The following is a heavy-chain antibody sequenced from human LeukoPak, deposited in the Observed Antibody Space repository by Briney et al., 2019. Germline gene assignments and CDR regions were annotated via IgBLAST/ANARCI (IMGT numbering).Heavy chain of an antibody. CDR1: GYSISSGYY. CDR3: ARDLSMADLGWFDP. Sequence: SETLSLTCTVSGYSISSGYYWGWIRQPPGKGLEWIGSIYHSGSTYYNPSLKSRVTISVDTSKNQFSLKLSSVTAVDTAVYYCARDLSMADLGWFDPWGQGTLVTVSS. V-gene: IGHV4-38-2*02. J-gene: IGHJ5*02. D-gene: IGHD2-8*01. CDR2: IYHSGST.